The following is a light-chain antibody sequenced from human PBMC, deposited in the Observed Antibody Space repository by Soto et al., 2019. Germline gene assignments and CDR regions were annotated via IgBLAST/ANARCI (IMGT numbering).Light chain of an antibody. Sequence: TQSPGTLSLSPGERATLSCRASQTISTNLAWYQQKPGQAPRLLIYGASTRAAGTPARFSGSGSGTEFTLIISSLQSEDFAVYFCQEYSDWPTWTFGQGTKVDIK. J-gene: IGKJ1*01. V-gene: IGKV3-15*01. CDR3: QEYSDWPTWT. CDR2: GAS. CDR1: QTISTN.